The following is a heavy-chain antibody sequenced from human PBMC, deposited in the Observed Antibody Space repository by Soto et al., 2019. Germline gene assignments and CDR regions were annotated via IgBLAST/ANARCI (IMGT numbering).Heavy chain of an antibody. CDR1: GGSISSGDYY. J-gene: IGHJ4*02. V-gene: IGHV4-31*03. CDR2: IYFNGST. CDR3: ARVTRITLIRGVPDY. Sequence: PSETLSLTCTVSGGSISSGDYYWRWIRQPPGKGLEWIGYIYFNGSTYYNPSLKSRVTISLDTSKSQFSLKLSSVTAADTAVYYCARVTRITLIRGVPDYWGQGTLVTVSS. D-gene: IGHD3-10*01.